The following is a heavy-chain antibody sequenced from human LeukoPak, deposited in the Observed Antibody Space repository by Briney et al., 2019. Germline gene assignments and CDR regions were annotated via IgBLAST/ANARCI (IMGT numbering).Heavy chain of an antibody. V-gene: IGHV3-23*01. J-gene: IGHJ4*02. Sequence: HTGGSLRLSCAASGFTFSNYGMSWVRQAPGKGLEWVSTINENAANTHYADSVKGRFTISRDTSKNTLLLQMNSLRADDTALYYCTKGDGGWYPIDYWGQGTLVIVSS. CDR1: GFTFSNYG. D-gene: IGHD6-19*01. CDR3: TKGDGGWYPIDY. CDR2: INENAANT.